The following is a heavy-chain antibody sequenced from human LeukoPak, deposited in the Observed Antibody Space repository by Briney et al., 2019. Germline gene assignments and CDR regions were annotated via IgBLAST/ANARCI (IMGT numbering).Heavy chain of an antibody. CDR2: ISGSGGNT. D-gene: IGHD6-13*01. CDR3: AKGAAAGTPNY. J-gene: IGHJ4*02. Sequence: GGSLRLSCAASGFSFSSYVMSWVRQAPGKGPEWVSGISGSGGNTYYADSVKGRFTVSRDNSKNTLYLQMSSLRAEDTAVYYCAKGAAAGTPNYWGQGTLVTVSS. V-gene: IGHV3-23*01. CDR1: GFSFSSYV.